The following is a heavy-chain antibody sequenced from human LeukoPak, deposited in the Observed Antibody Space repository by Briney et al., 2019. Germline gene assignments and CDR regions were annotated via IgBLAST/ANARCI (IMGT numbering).Heavy chain of an antibody. CDR3: ARGGRRDGTVSTYYFYAMDV. CDR2: ISGSGGST. Sequence: GGSLRLSCAASGFTFSSYAMSWVRQAPGKGLEWVSAISGSGGSTYYADSVKGRFTISRDTAGGTVSLQMDDLRVEDTAVYYCARGGRRDGTVSTYYFYAMDVWGQGTAVTVSS. J-gene: IGHJ6*02. CDR1: GFTFSSYA. D-gene: IGHD3-10*01. V-gene: IGHV3-23*01.